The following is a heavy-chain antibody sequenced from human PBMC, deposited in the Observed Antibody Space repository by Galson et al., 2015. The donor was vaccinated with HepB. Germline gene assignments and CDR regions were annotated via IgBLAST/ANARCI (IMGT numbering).Heavy chain of an antibody. Sequence: SLRLSCAASGFTFSNYPMHWVRQAPGKGLEWVAVISYDGFNKDYADSVKGRFTISRDNSKNTLYLQMNSLRAEDTAVHYCARARSGWKIGYFVLWGRGTLVNVS. D-gene: IGHD6-19*01. CDR2: ISYDGFNK. CDR3: ARARSGWKIGYFVL. CDR1: GFTFSNYP. V-gene: IGHV3-30*04. J-gene: IGHJ2*01.